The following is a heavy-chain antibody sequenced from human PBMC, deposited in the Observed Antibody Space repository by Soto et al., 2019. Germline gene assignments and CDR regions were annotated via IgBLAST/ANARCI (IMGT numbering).Heavy chain of an antibody. CDR2: IIPIFGTA. CDR3: TIPPDTAMAVDGFDY. CDR1: GGTFSSYA. J-gene: IGHJ4*02. V-gene: IGHV1-69*01. Sequence: QVQLVQSGAAVKQPGSSVKVSCKASGGTFSSYAISWVRQAPGQGLEWMGGIIPIFGTANYAQKFQGRVTITSGESTGTSYMDLSSLRSQDTAAYYCTIPPDTAMAVDGFDYWVQGTLVTVSP. D-gene: IGHD5-18*01.